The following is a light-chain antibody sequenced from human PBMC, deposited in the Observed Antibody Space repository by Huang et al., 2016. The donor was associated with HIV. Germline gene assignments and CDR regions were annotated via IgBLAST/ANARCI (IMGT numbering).Light chain of an antibody. Sequence: DIQMTQSPSTLSASVGDRVTITCRASQSISTWLAWYHQKPGKAPKLLIYKASGLESGVPSRFSGSGSGTEFTLTISSLQPDDSASYYCQQYSSYPYTFGQGTNLEIK. CDR3: QQYSSYPYT. V-gene: IGKV1-5*03. J-gene: IGKJ2*01. CDR1: QSISTW. CDR2: KAS.